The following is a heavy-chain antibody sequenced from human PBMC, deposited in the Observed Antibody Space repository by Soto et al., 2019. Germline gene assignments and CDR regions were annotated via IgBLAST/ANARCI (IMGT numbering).Heavy chain of an antibody. D-gene: IGHD1-26*01. CDR1: GFTFSCCA. CDR3: AKNRGPGSYPSWSFNV. Sequence: EMQLLESGGGLVQPGGSLRLSCAASGFTFSCCAMSWVRQAPGRGLEWVSTIHGGADYTHYTDSVMGRFTISRDNSRNTVFLQMNSLTAGDTAIYYCAKNRGPGSYPSWSFNVWGRGTPVTVSS. CDR2: IHGGADYT. J-gene: IGHJ2*01. V-gene: IGHV3-23*01.